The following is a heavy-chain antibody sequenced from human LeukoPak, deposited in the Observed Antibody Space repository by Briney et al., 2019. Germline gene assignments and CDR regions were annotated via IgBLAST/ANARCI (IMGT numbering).Heavy chain of an antibody. CDR3: ASCYYDSSGYGWFDP. V-gene: IGHV1-69*04. CDR2: IIPILGIA. CDR1: GGTFSSYA. D-gene: IGHD3-22*01. Sequence: GASVKVSCKASGGTFSSYAISWVRQAPGQGLEWMGRIIPILGIANHAQKFQGRVTITADKSTSTAYMELSSLRSEDTAVYYCASCYYDSSGYGWFDPWGQGTLVTVSS. J-gene: IGHJ5*02.